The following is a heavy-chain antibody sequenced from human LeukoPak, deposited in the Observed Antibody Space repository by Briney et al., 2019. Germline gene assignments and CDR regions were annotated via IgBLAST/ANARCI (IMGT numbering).Heavy chain of an antibody. J-gene: IGHJ5*02. CDR1: GGSISSSSYY. D-gene: IGHD2-2*01. Sequence: SETLSLTCTVSGGSISSSSYYWGWIRQPPGKGLEWVASIHYSGSTYYNPSLKSRVTISVDTSKSQFSLKLSSVTAADTAVYYCARRDTSSRFGRFDPWGQGTLVTVSS. CDR3: ARRDTSSRFGRFDP. V-gene: IGHV4-39*01. CDR2: IHYSGST.